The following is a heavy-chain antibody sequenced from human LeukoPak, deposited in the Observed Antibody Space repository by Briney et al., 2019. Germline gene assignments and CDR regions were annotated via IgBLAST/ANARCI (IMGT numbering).Heavy chain of an antibody. CDR2: IKEDGSEE. CDR1: GFTFSTSW. D-gene: IGHD5-12*01. V-gene: IGHV3-7*04. Sequence: GGSLRPSCAASGFTFSTSWMNWVRQAPGKGLEWVANIKEDGSEEYYVDSVKGRFTISRDNARKSLYLQMNSLRVEDTAVYYCARGYSGYEFGYWGQGTLVTVSS. CDR3: ARGYSGYEFGY. J-gene: IGHJ4*02.